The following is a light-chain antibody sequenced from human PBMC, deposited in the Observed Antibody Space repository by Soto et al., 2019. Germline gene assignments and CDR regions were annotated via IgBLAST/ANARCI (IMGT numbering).Light chain of an antibody. CDR1: QSVSSNY. Sequence: DMLLTHSPGTLSLSPGETVTLSCRASQSVSSNYLAWYQQRRGRAPRLLIYGASTRATGIPDRFSGSGSGTDFTLAVSRLEHEDFAVYYCQQYGDSPWTFGQGTKVDIK. CDR2: GAS. CDR3: QQYGDSPWT. V-gene: IGKV3-20*01. J-gene: IGKJ1*01.